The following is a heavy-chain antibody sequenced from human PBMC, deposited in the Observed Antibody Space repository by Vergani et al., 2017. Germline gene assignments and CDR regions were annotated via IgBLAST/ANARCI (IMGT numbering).Heavy chain of an antibody. CDR1: GGSISSGSYY. CDR3: ARPYYYGMDV. CDR2: IYTSGST. J-gene: IGHJ6*02. Sequence: QVQLQESGPGLVKPSQTLSLTCTVSGGSISSGSYYWSWIRQPAGKGLEWIGRIYTSGSTNYNPSLKSRVTISVDTSKNQFSLKLSSVTAADTAVYYCARPYYYGMDVWGQGTTVTVSS. V-gene: IGHV4-61*02.